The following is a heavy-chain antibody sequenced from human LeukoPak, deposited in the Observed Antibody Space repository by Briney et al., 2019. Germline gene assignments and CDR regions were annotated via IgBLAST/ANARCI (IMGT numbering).Heavy chain of an antibody. CDR3: SRAAGYDFILEY. V-gene: IGHV3-49*03. CDR2: IRSEAHDTTP. D-gene: IGHD5-12*01. CDR1: GFTFGDYG. Sequence: GGSLRLSCTASGFTFGDYGMSWFRQAPGKGLEWVGFIRSEAHDTTPQYGASVQGRFTISKDDTRRIAFLQMSSLKTEDTAVYYCSRAAGYDFILEYWGQGTLVTVSS. J-gene: IGHJ4*02.